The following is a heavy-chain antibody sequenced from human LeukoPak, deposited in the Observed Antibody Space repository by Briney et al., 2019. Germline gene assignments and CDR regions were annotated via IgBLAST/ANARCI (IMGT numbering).Heavy chain of an antibody. CDR3: ATLGLEISRGQP. CDR1: GYTFSDYD. CDR2: VDPEDGET. Sequence: ATVKISCKASGYTFSDYDMHWVQQAPGKGVEWMGRVDPEDGETFYVKKFQGRVSFTADMSTDTAYMELSSLTSEDTAVYYCATLGLEISRGQPWGEGTTVIVSS. J-gene: IGHJ6*04. V-gene: IGHV1-69-2*01. D-gene: IGHD3-10*01.